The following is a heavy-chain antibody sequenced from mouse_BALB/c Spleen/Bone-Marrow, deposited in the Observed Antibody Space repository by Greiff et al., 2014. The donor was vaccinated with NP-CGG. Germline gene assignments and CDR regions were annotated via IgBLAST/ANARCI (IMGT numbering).Heavy chain of an antibody. D-gene: IGHD2-3*01. CDR3: ARGAAYGYYLGLAY. Sequence: VQLKESGPELVKPGASVKIPCKASGYTFTDYNMHWVKQSHGKSLEWIGYIYPYNGGTVYKQKFKSKATLTVDNSSSTANMELRSLTSEDSAVYYCARGAAYGYYLGLAYWGQGTLVTVSA. CDR2: IYPYNGGT. V-gene: IGHV1S29*02. J-gene: IGHJ3*01. CDR1: GYTFTDYN.